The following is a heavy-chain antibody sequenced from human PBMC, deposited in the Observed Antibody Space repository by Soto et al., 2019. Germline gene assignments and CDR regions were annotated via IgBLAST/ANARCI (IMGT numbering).Heavy chain of an antibody. Sequence: ASVKVSCKASGYTFTSYAMHWVRQAPGQRLEWMGWINAGNGNTKYSQKFQGRVTITRDTSASTAYMELSSLRSEDTAVYYCARDCRRMATITGMGYWGQGTLVTVS. V-gene: IGHV1-3*01. D-gene: IGHD4-4*01. CDR3: ARDCRRMATITGMGY. J-gene: IGHJ4*02. CDR1: GYTFTSYA. CDR2: INAGNGNT.